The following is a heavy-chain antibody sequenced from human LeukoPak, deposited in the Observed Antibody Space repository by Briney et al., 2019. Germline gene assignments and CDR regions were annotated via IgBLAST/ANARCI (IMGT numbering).Heavy chain of an antibody. Sequence: ASVKVSCKVSGDTLTELSAHWVRQAPGKGLEWMGGFDPEHGEMIYAQKLQGRVTMTEDRSTDTAYMELSSLRSEDTAVYYCATGGPWDLLKYWGQGTLVTVSS. CDR2: FDPEHGEM. V-gene: IGHV1-24*01. CDR1: GDTLTELS. J-gene: IGHJ4*02. D-gene: IGHD3-9*01. CDR3: ATGGPWDLLKY.